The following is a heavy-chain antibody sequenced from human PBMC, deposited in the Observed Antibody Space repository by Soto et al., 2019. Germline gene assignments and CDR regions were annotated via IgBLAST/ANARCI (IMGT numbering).Heavy chain of an antibody. Sequence: SSETLSLTCDVYGGSFSAYYWTWIRQSPGKGLEWIGEIHHSGITNYNPSLKSRVTISVDTSKNQFSLDLRSVTAADTAVYYCASYGPGTYYNGYYFDYWGQGTLVTVS. J-gene: IGHJ4*02. CDR1: GGSFSAYY. CDR3: ASYGPGTYYNGYYFDY. CDR2: IHHSGIT. V-gene: IGHV4-34*01. D-gene: IGHD3-10*01.